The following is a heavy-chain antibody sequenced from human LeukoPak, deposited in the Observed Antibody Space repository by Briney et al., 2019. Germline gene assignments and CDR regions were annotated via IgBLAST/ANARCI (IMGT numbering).Heavy chain of an antibody. CDR2: ISSSSSYI. CDR1: GINFNSYT. Sequence: GGSLRLSCAASGINFNSYTVNWVRQAPGKGLEWVSSISSSSSYIYYAASVKGRFTISRDNAKNSLYLQMNSLRAEDTAIYYCARGQVTAVTRLAAFDIWGQGTMVIVSS. V-gene: IGHV3-21*01. D-gene: IGHD4-17*01. CDR3: ARGQVTAVTRLAAFDI. J-gene: IGHJ3*02.